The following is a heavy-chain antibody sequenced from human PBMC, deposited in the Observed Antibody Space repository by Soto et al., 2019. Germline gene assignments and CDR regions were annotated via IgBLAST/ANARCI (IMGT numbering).Heavy chain of an antibody. V-gene: IGHV3-23*01. D-gene: IGHD6-6*01. CDR3: AKGPEQVVHGVLDY. CDR1: GFTLGTYV. J-gene: IGHJ4*02. CDR2: IDSGGGGT. Sequence: EVQLLESGGGLVQPGGSLRLSCAASGFTLGTYVMSWVRQAPGKALGWVSGIDSGGGGTYYADSVKGRFTISRDNSKHTLSLQMNGLRAEDTAVFYCAKGPEQVVHGVLDYWGQGTLVNVSS.